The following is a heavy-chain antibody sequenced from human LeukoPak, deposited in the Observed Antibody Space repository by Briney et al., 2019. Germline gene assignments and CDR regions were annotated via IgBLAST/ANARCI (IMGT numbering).Heavy chain of an antibody. D-gene: IGHD6-19*01. CDR2: INPNSGGT. CDR3: ATLRRSGWYIGD. CDR1: GYTFTDYY. Sequence: VSVNVSCKASGYTFTDYYMHWVRQAPGQGLEWMGWINPNSGGTNYAEKSQGRVTMTRDTSITTAYMELSSLRSDDTAMYYCATLRRSGWYIGDWGQGTLVTVSS. V-gene: IGHV1-2*02. J-gene: IGHJ4*02.